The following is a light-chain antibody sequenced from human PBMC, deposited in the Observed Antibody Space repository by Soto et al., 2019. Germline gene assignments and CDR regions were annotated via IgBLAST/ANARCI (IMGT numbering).Light chain of an antibody. CDR3: SSHSDSNNLVV. CDR2: DDD. V-gene: IGLV1-51*01. J-gene: IGLJ2*01. Sequence: QSVMTQPPSVSAAPGQRVTISCSGSSSNIGGNSVSWYQQLPGTAPKLLIYDDDKRPSGIPDRFSGSKSGTSATLGITGFQTGDEADYYCSSHSDSNNLVVFGGGTKLTVL. CDR1: SSNIGGNS.